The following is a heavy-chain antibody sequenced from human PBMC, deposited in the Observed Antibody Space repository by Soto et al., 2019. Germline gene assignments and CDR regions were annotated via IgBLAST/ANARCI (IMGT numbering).Heavy chain of an antibody. V-gene: IGHV3-30*18. J-gene: IGHJ4*02. CDR1: GFTFSSYG. CDR2: ISYDGSNK. CDR3: AKEGEPDPTPRDGYNIYYFDY. D-gene: IGHD2-15*01. Sequence: GGSLRLSCAASGFTFSSYGMHWVRQAPGKGLEWVAVISYDGSNKYYADSVKGRFTISRDNSKNTLYLQMNSLRAEDTAVYYCAKEGEPDPTPRDGYNIYYFDYWGQGTLVTVSS.